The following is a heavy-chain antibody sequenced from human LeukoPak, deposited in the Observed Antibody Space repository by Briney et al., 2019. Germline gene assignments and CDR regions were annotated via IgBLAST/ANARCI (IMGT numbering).Heavy chain of an antibody. CDR1: GYTFTSYA. CDR2: INTYNADA. Sequence: ASVKVSCKASGYTFTSYAISWVRQAPGQGLEWLGWINTYNADAKYPQKLQGRVTLTTDTSTSTAYMELWSLRSDDTAVYYCARYHSISGHYYFDYWGQGTLVTVSS. V-gene: IGHV1-18*01. CDR3: ARYHSISGHYYFDY. D-gene: IGHD3-22*01. J-gene: IGHJ4*02.